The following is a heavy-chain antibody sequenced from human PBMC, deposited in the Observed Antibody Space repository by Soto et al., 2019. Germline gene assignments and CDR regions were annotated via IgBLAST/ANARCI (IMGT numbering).Heavy chain of an antibody. Sequence: QVQLEQSGAEVKKPGASVKVSCKASGYTFTRSGISWVRQAPGQGPEWMGWISSYNGDTNYAQTFQGRVTMTTDTSKSTAYMELRSLISDDTAVYYCAREGVAPYYYYGMDVWGQGTPVTVSS. CDR3: AREGVAPYYYYGMDV. D-gene: IGHD5-12*01. CDR2: ISSYNGDT. J-gene: IGHJ6*02. CDR1: GYTFTRSG. V-gene: IGHV1-18*01.